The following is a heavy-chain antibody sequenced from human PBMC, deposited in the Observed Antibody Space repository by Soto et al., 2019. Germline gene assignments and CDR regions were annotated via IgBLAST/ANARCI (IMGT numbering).Heavy chain of an antibody. D-gene: IGHD1-1*01. V-gene: IGHV1-69*13. J-gene: IGHJ4*02. CDR3: ATERSAQYFDY. Sequence: VKVSCKASGGSFSSHGIAWVRQVPGQGLEWVGGIMPTFGSATYAPKFQGRVTITADKSTSTAYMELRSLRSEDTAVYYCATERSAQYFDYWGQGTLVTVSS. CDR1: GGSFSSHG. CDR2: IMPTFGSA.